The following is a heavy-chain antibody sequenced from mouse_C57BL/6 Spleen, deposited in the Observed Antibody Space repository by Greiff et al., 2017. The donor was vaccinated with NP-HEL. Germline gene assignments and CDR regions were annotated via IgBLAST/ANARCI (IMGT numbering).Heavy chain of an antibody. V-gene: IGHV1-80*01. J-gene: IGHJ2*01. CDR1: GYAFSSYW. Sequence: QVQLQQSGAELVKPGASVKISCTASGYAFSSYWMNWVKQRPGKGLEWIGQIYPGDGDTNYNGKFKGKATLTADKSSSPAYMQLSSRTSEDSAVYFCARKGGNWDGIDYWGQGTTLTVSS. D-gene: IGHD4-1*01. CDR2: IYPGDGDT. CDR3: ARKGGNWDGIDY.